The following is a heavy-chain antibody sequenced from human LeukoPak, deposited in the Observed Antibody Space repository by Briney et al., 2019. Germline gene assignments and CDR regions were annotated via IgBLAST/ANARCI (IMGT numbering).Heavy chain of an antibody. CDR2: IIPIFGTA. J-gene: IGHJ3*02. Sequence: SVKVSCKASGGTFSSYATSWVRQAPGQGLEWMGGIIPIFGTANYAQKSQGRVTITTDESTSTAYMELSSLRSEDTAVYYCARGYTSTYYGSGSYLVSADDAFDIWGQGTMVTVSS. D-gene: IGHD3-10*01. V-gene: IGHV1-69*05. CDR3: ARGYTSTYYGSGSYLVSADDAFDI. CDR1: GGTFSSYA.